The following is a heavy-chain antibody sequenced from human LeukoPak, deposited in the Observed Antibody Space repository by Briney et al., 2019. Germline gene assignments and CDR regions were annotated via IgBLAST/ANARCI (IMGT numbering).Heavy chain of an antibody. CDR1: GHTFTGYY. CDR3: ARGAEGRYCSSTSCYTFWFDP. Sequence: ASVRVSCKASGHTFTGYYMHWVRRAPGQGLEWMGWINPNSGGTNYAQKFQGRVTMTRDTSISTAYMELSRLRSDDTAVYYCARGAEGRYCSSTSCYTFWFDPWGQGTLVTVSS. V-gene: IGHV1-2*02. CDR2: INPNSGGT. J-gene: IGHJ5*02. D-gene: IGHD2-2*02.